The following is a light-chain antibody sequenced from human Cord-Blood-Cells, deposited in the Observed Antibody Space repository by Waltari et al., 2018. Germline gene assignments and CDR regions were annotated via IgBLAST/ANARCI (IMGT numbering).Light chain of an antibody. CDR3: QSYDSSNWV. V-gene: IGLV6-57*01. CDR2: EDN. CDR1: SDRIPSNS. Sequence: FMLPHPHSDSESPGPTVTISCTRSSDRIPSNSSQRHQQRPGSSPTTVIYEDNQRPSGFPDRFSGSIDSSSNSASLTISGLKTEDEADYYCQSYDSSNWVFGGGTKLTVL. J-gene: IGLJ3*02.